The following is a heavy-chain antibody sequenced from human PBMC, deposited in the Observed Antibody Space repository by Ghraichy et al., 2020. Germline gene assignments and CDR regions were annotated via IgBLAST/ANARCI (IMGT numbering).Heavy chain of an antibody. D-gene: IGHD2-15*01. V-gene: IGHV3-7*03. CDR1: GFTFSNYW. Sequence: GGSLRLSCGASGFTFSNYWMSWIRQAPGKGLEWVANIERDGSVQHYMDSVKGRFTISRDNAKSALYLQLNDLRFDDTAVYYCARDGGYCEGPSCPGDSWGQGTLVIVSS. CDR2: IERDGSVQ. J-gene: IGHJ4*02. CDR3: ARDGGYCEGPSCPGDS.